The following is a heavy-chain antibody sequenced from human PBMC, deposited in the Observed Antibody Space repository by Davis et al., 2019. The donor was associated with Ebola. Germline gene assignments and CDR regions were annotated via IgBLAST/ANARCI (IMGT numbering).Heavy chain of an antibody. CDR2: INHSGST. V-gene: IGHV4-34*01. CDR1: GGSISSYY. D-gene: IGHD3-10*01. Sequence: SETLSLTCTVSGGSISSYYWSWIRQPPGKGLEWIGEINHSGSTNYNPSLKSRVTISVGTSKNQFSLKLSSVTAADTADYYCARGELLDIWGQGTMVTVSS. CDR3: ARGELLDI. J-gene: IGHJ3*02.